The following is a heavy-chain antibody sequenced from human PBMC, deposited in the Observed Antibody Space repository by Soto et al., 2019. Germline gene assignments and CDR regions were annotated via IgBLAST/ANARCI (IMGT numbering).Heavy chain of an antibody. CDR2: ISSSSSYI. Sequence: PGGSLRLSCAASGFTFSSYSMNWVRQAPGKGLEWVSSISSSSSYIYYADSVKGRFTISRDNAKNSLYLQMNSLRAEDTAVYYCARYYYYDSSGLGNHFDYWGQGTLVTVSS. V-gene: IGHV3-21*01. CDR3: ARYYYYDSSGLGNHFDY. CDR1: GFTFSSYS. J-gene: IGHJ4*02. D-gene: IGHD3-22*01.